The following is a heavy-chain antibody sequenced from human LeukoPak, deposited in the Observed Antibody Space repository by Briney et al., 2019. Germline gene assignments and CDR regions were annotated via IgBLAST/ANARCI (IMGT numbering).Heavy chain of an antibody. D-gene: IGHD3-10*01. CDR3: TRGPTNLWFYNGMDV. CDR1: GFTFGDHA. V-gene: IGHV3-49*04. Sequence: GRSLRLSCTTSGFTFGDHAMGWVRQAPGKGLEWVGFIRSKGYGGTTEYAASVKGRFTISRDDSRSIAYLQMNSLKTEDTAVYYCTRGPTNLWFYNGMDVWGQGTTVTVSS. J-gene: IGHJ6*02. CDR2: IRSKGYGGTT.